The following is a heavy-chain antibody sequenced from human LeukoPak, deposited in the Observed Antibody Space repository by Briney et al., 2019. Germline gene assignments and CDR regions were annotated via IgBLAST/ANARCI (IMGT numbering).Heavy chain of an antibody. V-gene: IGHV3-7*01. CDR3: ARVPARYCSSSSCYSDI. CDR2: IKHDESQK. D-gene: IGHD2-2*01. J-gene: IGHJ3*02. Sequence: GGSLRLSCAAYGFTFSNYWMNWVRQAPGKGLEWVANIKHDESQKFYVDSVKGRFTISRDNAKNSLYLQMSSLRADETAVYYCARVPARYCSSSSCYSDIWGQGTMVTVSS. CDR1: GFTFSNYW.